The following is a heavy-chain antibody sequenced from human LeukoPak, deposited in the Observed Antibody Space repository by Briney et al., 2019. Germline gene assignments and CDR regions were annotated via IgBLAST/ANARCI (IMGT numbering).Heavy chain of an antibody. D-gene: IGHD3-10*01. J-gene: IGHJ4*02. CDR3: AKDDVLLWFGELFKAPTSIDY. CDR1: GFTFSSYG. CDR2: IRYDGSNK. V-gene: IGHV3-30*02. Sequence: GGSLRLSCAASGFTFSSYGMHWFRQAPGKGLEWVAFIRYDGSNKYYADSVKGRFTISRDNSKNTLYLQMNSLRAEDTAVYYCAKDDVLLWFGELFKAPTSIDYWGQGTLVTVSS.